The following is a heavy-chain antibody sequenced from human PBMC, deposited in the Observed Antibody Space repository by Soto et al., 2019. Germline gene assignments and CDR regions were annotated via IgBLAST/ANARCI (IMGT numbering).Heavy chain of an antibody. Sequence: EVQLVESGGALVQPGGSLRLSCAASGFTFSIYSMNWVRQAPGKGLGWISYISSSTTTIYYADSVRGRFTISRDGAKLXXXXXXLRXXXXXXXXXXXXGVRPGGGSDYWGQGTLVTVSS. V-gene: IGHV3-48*01. D-gene: IGHD5-12*01. CDR1: GFTFSIYS. CDR2: ISSSTTTI. J-gene: IGHJ4*02. CDR3: XGVRPGGGSDY.